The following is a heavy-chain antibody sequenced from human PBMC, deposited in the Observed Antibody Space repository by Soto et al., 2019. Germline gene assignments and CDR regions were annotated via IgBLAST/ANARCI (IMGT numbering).Heavy chain of an antibody. J-gene: IGHJ6*03. CDR2: INHSGST. CDR3: ASSSGWYGYYYMDV. Sequence: PSETLSLTCAVYGGSFSGYYWSWIRQPPGKGLEWIGEINHSGSTNYNPSIKSRVTISVDTSKNQFSLKLSSVTAADTAVYYCASSSGWYGYYYMDVWGKGTTVTVSS. CDR1: GGSFSGYY. V-gene: IGHV4-34*01. D-gene: IGHD6-19*01.